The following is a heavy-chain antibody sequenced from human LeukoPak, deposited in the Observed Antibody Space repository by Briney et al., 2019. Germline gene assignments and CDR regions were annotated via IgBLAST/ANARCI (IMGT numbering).Heavy chain of an antibody. V-gene: IGHV1-2*02. CDR1: GYTFTGYY. D-gene: IGHD2-15*01. J-gene: IGHJ6*04. CDR2: INPNSGGT. CDR3: ARGAEYCSGGSCYSLDV. Sequence: ASVTVSCKASGYTFTGYYMHWVRQAPGQGLEWMGWINPNSGGTNYAQKFQGRVTMTRDTSISTAYMELSRLRSDDTAVYYCARGAEYCSGGSCYSLDVWGKGTTVTVSS.